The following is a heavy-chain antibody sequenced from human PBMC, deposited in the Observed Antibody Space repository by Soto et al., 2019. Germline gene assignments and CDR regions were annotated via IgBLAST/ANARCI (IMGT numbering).Heavy chain of an antibody. D-gene: IGHD5-12*01. Sequence: ASVKVSCKASGYTFTGYYTHWVRQAPGQGLEWMGWINPNSGGTNYAQKFQGWVTMTRDTSISTAYMELSRLRSDDTAVYYCARDRGRDGYNFHYYYYYGMDVWGQGTTVTVSS. CDR1: GYTFTGYY. J-gene: IGHJ6*02. CDR3: ARDRGRDGYNFHYYYYYGMDV. CDR2: INPNSGGT. V-gene: IGHV1-2*04.